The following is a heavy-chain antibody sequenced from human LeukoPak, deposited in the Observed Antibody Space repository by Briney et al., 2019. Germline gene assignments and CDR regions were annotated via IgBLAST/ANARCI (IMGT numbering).Heavy chain of an antibody. D-gene: IGHD3-3*01. CDR2: ISGGGST. Sequence: PGGSLRLSCAASGFTFSSYAMSWVRQAPGKGLEWVSAISGGGSTYYADSVKGRFTISRDNSKNTLYLQMNSLRAEDTAVYYCAKDQGGHYDFWSGSFDYWGQGTLVTVSS. J-gene: IGHJ4*02. CDR3: AKDQGGHYDFWSGSFDY. CDR1: GFTFSSYA. V-gene: IGHV3-23*01.